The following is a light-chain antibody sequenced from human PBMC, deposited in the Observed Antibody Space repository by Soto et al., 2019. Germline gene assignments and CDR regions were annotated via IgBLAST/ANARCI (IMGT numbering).Light chain of an antibody. CDR1: EGISNS. J-gene: IGKJ2*01. CDR3: LQYNSYPYT. Sequence: DIQMTQSPSAMSASVGDRVTITCRANEGISNSLAWFQQKPGKVPKRLTYTASSLQSGVPSRCSGSGSGTEFTLTISNLQPEDFATYYCLQYNSYPYTFGQGTKLEIK. V-gene: IGKV1-17*03. CDR2: TAS.